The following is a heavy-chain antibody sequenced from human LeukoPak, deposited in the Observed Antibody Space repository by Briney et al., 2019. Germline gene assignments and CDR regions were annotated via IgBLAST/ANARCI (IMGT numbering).Heavy chain of an antibody. D-gene: IGHD3-3*01. J-gene: IGHJ6*03. CDR3: ARGRSFFGVVSGNYYYYMDV. Sequence: KPSETLSLTCTVSGYSISSGYYWGWIRQPPGKGLEWIGSIYHSGSTNYNPSLKSRVTISVDTSKNQFSLKLSSVTAADTAVYYCARGRSFFGVVSGNYYYYMDVWGKGTTVTVSS. V-gene: IGHV4-38-2*02. CDR2: IYHSGST. CDR1: GYSISSGYY.